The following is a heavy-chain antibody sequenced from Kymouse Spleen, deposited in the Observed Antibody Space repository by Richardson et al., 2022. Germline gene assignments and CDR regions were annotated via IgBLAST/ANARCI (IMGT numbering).Heavy chain of an antibody. CDR1: GFTFSSYD. J-gene: IGHJ3*02. CDR3: AREALTGDAFDI. CDR2: IGTAGDT. Sequence: EVQLVESGGGLVQPGGSLRLSCAASGFTFSSYDMHWVRQATGKGLEWVSAIGTAGDTYYPGSVKGRFTISRENAKNSLYLQMNSLRAGDTAVYYCAREALTGDAFDIWGQGTMVTVSS. V-gene: IGHV3-13*01. D-gene: IGHD7-27*02.